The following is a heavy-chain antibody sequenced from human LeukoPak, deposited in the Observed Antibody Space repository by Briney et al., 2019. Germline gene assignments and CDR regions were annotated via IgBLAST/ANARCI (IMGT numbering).Heavy chain of an antibody. Sequence: ASVKVCCKASGYTFTSYGISWVRQAPGQGLGWMGWISAYNGNTNYAQKLQGRVTMTTDTSTSTAYMELRSLRSDDTAVYYCARDRREYIAAAGPPDFDYWGQGTLVTVSS. V-gene: IGHV1-18*01. CDR1: GYTFTSYG. CDR2: ISAYNGNT. J-gene: IGHJ4*02. CDR3: ARDRREYIAAAGPPDFDY. D-gene: IGHD6-13*01.